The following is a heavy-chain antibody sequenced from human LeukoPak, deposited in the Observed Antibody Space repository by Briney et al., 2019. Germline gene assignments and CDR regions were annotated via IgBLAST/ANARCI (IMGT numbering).Heavy chain of an antibody. CDR2: IKSDGSEE. CDR1: GFIFSSYW. D-gene: IGHD3-10*01. Sequence: GGSPRLSCATSGFIFSSYWMSWVRQAPGKGLEWVANIKSDGSEEYYGDSVKGRFTISRDNAKNSLYLQMNSLRVEDTAVYYCARGDLWLGHWGQGSLVTVSS. J-gene: IGHJ4*02. V-gene: IGHV3-7*01. CDR3: ARGDLWLGH.